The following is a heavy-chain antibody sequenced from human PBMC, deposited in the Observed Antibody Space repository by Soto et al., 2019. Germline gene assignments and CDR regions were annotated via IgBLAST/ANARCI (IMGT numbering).Heavy chain of an antibody. V-gene: IGHV3-33*01. CDR3: ARDGIMPLTGYSSGWYLGY. CDR1: GFTFSSYG. J-gene: IGHJ4*02. Sequence: QVQLVESGGGVVQPGRSLRLSCAASGFTFSSYGMHWVRQAPGKGLEWVAVIWYDGSNKYYADSVKGRFTISRDNSKNTLYLQMNSLRAEDTAVYYCARDGIMPLTGYSSGWYLGYWGQGTLVTVSS. D-gene: IGHD6-19*01. CDR2: IWYDGSNK.